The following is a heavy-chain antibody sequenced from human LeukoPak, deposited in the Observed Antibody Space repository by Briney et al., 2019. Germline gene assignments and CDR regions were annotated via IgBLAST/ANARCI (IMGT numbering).Heavy chain of an antibody. Sequence: SETLSLTCTVSGDSISSSSYYWGWIRQPPGKGLEWIGSIYYSGSTYYNPSLKSRVTISVDTSKNQFSLKLSSVTAADTAVYYCARAHYDFWSGYGYFDYWGQGTLVTVSS. CDR3: ARAHYDFWSGYGYFDY. CDR1: GDSISSSSYY. J-gene: IGHJ4*02. CDR2: IYYSGST. V-gene: IGHV4-39*07. D-gene: IGHD3-3*01.